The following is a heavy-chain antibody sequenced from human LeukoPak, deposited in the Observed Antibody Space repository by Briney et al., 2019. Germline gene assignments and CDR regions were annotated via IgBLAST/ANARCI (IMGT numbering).Heavy chain of an antibody. J-gene: IGHJ4*02. CDR1: GGSISSSSYY. CDR2: IYYSGST. CDR3: ARDRPVDTSL. Sequence: PSETLSLTCTVSGGSISSSSYYWGWIRQPPGKGLEWIGSIYYSGSTYYNPSLKSRVTISVDTSKNQFSLKLSTVTAADTAVYYCARDRPVDTSLWGQGTLVTVSS. D-gene: IGHD5-18*01. V-gene: IGHV4-39*07.